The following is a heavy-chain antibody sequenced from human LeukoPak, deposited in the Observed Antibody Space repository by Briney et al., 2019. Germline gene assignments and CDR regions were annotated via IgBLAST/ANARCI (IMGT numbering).Heavy chain of an antibody. CDR1: GFTFSNYA. CDR2: INTSGGRT. Sequence: PGGSLRLSCAASGFTFSNYALSWGRQAPGQGLHWVSSINTSGGRTYDADFVKGRFTISRDNSKNMLYLQMNSLRTEDTAVYYCATRAASRVFDYWGQGTLVTVSS. CDR3: ATRAASRVFDY. V-gene: IGHV3-23*01. J-gene: IGHJ4*02.